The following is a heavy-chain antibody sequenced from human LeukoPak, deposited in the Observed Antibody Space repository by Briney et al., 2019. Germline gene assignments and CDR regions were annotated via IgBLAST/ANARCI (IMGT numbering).Heavy chain of an antibody. J-gene: IGHJ5*02. CDR3: ARAIVYYDFWSGYPFKWFDP. CDR2: INPNRGGT. D-gene: IGHD3-3*01. Sequence: ASVKVSCKASGYTFTRYYMHWVRQAPGQGLEWMGWINPNRGGTNYAQKFQGRVTMTRDMSMSTAYMELSRLRSDDTAVYYCARAIVYYDFWSGYPFKWFDPWGQGTLVTVSS. V-gene: IGHV1-2*02. CDR1: GYTFTRYY.